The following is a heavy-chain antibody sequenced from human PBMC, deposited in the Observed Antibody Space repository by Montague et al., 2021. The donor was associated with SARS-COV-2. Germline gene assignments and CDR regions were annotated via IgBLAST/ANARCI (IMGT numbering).Heavy chain of an antibody. J-gene: IGHJ3*02. CDR2: LLYSVNT. V-gene: IGHV4-39*01. CDR1: GDSISSSDYY. Sequence: SETLSLTCTVSGDSISSSDYYWGWIRQPPGKGLEWIGSLLYSVNTYYNPSLKSRVTISVDTSKNQFSLKLSSVTAADTAVYYCARTNYDFWRGHQRGGAFDIWGQGTMVTVSS. CDR3: ARTNYDFWRGHQRGGAFDI. D-gene: IGHD3-3*01.